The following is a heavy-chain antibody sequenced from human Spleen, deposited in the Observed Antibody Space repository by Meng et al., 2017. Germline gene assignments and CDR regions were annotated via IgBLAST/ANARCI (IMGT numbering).Heavy chain of an antibody. J-gene: IGHJ4*02. CDR2: INHSGST. V-gene: IGHV4-34*01. Sequence: QVRLRQWASGVLKPSETLSPTCVVSGGSFSDYDWSWIRQPPGKGLEWIGEINHSGSTNYNPSLESRATISVDTSQNNLSLKLSSVTAADSAVYYCARGPTTMAHDFDYWGQGTLVTVSS. CDR1: GGSFSDYD. CDR3: ARGPTTMAHDFDY. D-gene: IGHD4-11*01.